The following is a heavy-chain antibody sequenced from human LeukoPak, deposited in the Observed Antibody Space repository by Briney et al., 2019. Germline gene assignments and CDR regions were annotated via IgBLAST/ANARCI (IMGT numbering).Heavy chain of an antibody. Sequence: SETLSLTCTVSGGSISSYYWSWIRQPPGKGLEWIGYIYDSGSTNYNPSLKSRVTMSVDTSKNQFSLKVSSVTAADTAVYYCASLTTADAFDIWGQGTMVTVSS. V-gene: IGHV4-59*01. CDR1: GGSISSYY. J-gene: IGHJ3*02. D-gene: IGHD3-22*01. CDR3: ASLTTADAFDI. CDR2: IYDSGST.